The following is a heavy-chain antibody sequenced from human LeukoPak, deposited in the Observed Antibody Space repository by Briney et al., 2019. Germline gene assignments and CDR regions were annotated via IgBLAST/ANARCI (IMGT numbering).Heavy chain of an antibody. J-gene: IGHJ4*02. V-gene: IGHV1-18*01. CDR3: ARGGATGHYYDSSGYYSTVKFDY. Sequence: ASVKVSCKASGYTFTSYGISWVRQAPGQGLEWMGWISAYNGNTNYAQKLQGRVTMTTDTSTSTAYMELRSLRSDDTAVYYCARGGATGHYYDSSGYYSTVKFDYWGQGTLVTVSS. D-gene: IGHD3-22*01. CDR2: ISAYNGNT. CDR1: GYTFTSYG.